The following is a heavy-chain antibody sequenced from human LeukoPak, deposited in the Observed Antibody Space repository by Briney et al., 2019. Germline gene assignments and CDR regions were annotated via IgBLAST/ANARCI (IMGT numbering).Heavy chain of an antibody. V-gene: IGHV3-21*01. CDR2: ISTSSSYI. J-gene: IGHJ5*02. CDR3: ARGETEFDP. CDR1: GFTFSSYG. D-gene: IGHD1-26*01. Sequence: GGSLRLSCAASGFTFSSYGMHWVRQAPGKGLEWVSSISTSSSYIYYADSLKGRFTISRDNAKNSLYLQMNSLRAEDTAVYYCARGETEFDPWGQGTLVTVSS.